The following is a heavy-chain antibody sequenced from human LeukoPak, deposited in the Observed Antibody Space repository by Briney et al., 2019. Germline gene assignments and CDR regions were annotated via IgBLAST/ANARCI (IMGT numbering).Heavy chain of an antibody. CDR2: INSDGSST. CDR1: GFTFSSYW. CDR3: ASSTYCSDGGCYSRTFQY. V-gene: IGHV3-74*01. D-gene: IGHD2-15*01. Sequence: GGSLRLSCAASGFTFSSYWMHWVRQAPGKGLVWVSRINSDGSSTSYADSVKGRFTISRDNAKNTLYLQMNSLRAEDTAVYYCASSTYCSDGGCYSRTFQYWGQGTLVTVSS. J-gene: IGHJ4*02.